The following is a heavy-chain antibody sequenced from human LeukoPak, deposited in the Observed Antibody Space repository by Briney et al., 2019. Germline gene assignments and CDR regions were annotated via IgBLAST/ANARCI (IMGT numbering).Heavy chain of an antibody. D-gene: IGHD2-21*01. CDR3: ARGHQLLYY. V-gene: IGHV3-11*05. CDR2: ITTSGSST. Sequence: GGSLRLSCAASGFTFSDYYMSWIRQAPGKGLEWISYITTSGSSTNYADSVKGRFTISRDNAKNSLYLEMDSLRAEDTAVYYCARGHQLLYYWGQGTLVTVSS. J-gene: IGHJ4*02. CDR1: GFTFSDYY.